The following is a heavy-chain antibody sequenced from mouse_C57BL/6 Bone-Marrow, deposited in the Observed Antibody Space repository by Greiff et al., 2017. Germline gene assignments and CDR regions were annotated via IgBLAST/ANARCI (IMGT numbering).Heavy chain of an antibody. CDR2: ISYDGSN. Sequence: ESGPGLVKPSQSLSLTCSVTGYSITSGYYWNWIRQFPGNKLEWMGYISYDGSNNYNPSLKNRISITRDTSKNQFFLKLNSVTTEDTATYYCARAGSNYGYFDVWGTGTTVTVSS. CDR1: GYSITSGYY. D-gene: IGHD2-5*01. J-gene: IGHJ1*03. CDR3: ARAGSNYGYFDV. V-gene: IGHV3-6*01.